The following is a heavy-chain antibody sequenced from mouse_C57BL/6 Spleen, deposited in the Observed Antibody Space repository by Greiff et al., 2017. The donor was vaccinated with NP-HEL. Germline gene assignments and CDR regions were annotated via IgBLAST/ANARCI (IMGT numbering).Heavy chain of an antibody. D-gene: IGHD2-4*01. V-gene: IGHV1-81*01. J-gene: IGHJ1*03. CDR2: IYPRSGNT. CDR3: ARRMGYYYDSYWYFDV. CDR1: GYTFTSYG. Sequence: QVQLQQSGAELARPGASVKLSCKASGYTFTSYGISWVKQRTGQGLEWIGEIYPRSGNTYYNEKFKGKATLTADKSSSTAYMELRSLTSEDSAVYFCARRMGYYYDSYWYFDVWGTGTTVTVSS.